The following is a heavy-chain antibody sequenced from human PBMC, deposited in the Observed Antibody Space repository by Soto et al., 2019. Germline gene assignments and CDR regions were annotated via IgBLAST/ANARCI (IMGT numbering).Heavy chain of an antibody. V-gene: IGHV4-34*01. D-gene: IGHD3-9*01. CDR1: GGSFSGYY. CDR2: INHSGST. J-gene: IGHJ4*02. Sequence: PSETLSLTCAVYGGSFSGYYWSWIRQPPGKGLEWIGEINHSGSTNYNPSLKSRVSLSVDTSKNQFSLRLSSVTAADTAVYYCARARPVRYLAWLSRYYFDYWGQGTLVTVS. CDR3: ARARPVRYLAWLSRYYFDY.